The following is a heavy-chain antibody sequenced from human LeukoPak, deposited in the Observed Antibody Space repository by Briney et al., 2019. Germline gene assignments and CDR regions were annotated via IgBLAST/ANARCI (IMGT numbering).Heavy chain of an antibody. CDR3: ARVKRGTTMIVFLRDDAFDI. V-gene: IGHV3-7*01. Sequence: PGGSLGLSCAASGFTFSSYWMSWVRQAPGKGLEWVANIKQDGSEKYYVDSVKGRFTISRDNAKNSLYLQMNSLRAEDTAVYYCARVKRGTTMIVFLRDDAFDIWGQGTMVTVSS. J-gene: IGHJ3*02. D-gene: IGHD3-22*01. CDR1: GFTFSSYW. CDR2: IKQDGSEK.